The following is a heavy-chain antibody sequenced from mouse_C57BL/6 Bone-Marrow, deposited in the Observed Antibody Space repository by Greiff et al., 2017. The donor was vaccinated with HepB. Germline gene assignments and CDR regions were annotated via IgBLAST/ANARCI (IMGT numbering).Heavy chain of an antibody. V-gene: IGHV1-82*01. J-gene: IGHJ4*01. Sequence: QVQLQQSGPELVKPGASVKISCKASGYAFSSSWMNWVKQRPGKGLEWIGRIYPGDGDTNYNVKFKGKATLTADKSSSTAYMQLSSLTSEDSAVYFCASPMTTVVDYYAMDYWGQGTSVTVSS. D-gene: IGHD1-1*01. CDR1: GYAFSSSW. CDR2: IYPGDGDT. CDR3: ASPMTTVVDYYAMDY.